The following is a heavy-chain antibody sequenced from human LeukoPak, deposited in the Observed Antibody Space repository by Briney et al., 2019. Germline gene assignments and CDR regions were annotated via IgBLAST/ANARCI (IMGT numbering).Heavy chain of an antibody. V-gene: IGHV4-59*01. Sequence: SETLSLTCTVSGGSISSYYASWIRQPLGKGLEWIGYFYSSGRTNYNPSPKSRVTIPVAKSKNQFSLNLRSVAAAARAVYYFAGVSCPVEAPRGVTHLFCYWGQGTLVTVSS. CDR3: AGVSCPVEAPRGVTHLFCY. CDR1: GGSISSYY. D-gene: IGHD1-14*01. J-gene: IGHJ4*02. CDR2: FYSSGRT.